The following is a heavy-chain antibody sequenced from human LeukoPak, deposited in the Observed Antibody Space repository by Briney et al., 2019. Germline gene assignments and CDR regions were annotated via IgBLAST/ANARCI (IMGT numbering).Heavy chain of an antibody. CDR1: GFTFSSYG. V-gene: IGHV3-30*02. J-gene: IGHJ4*02. Sequence: GGSLRLSCAASGFTFSSYGMHWVRQAPDKGLEWVAFIRYHGSNKYYADSVKGRFTISRDNSKNTLYLQMNSLRAEDTAVYYCAKDFDCTNGVCYMGDFDYWGQGTLVTVSS. D-gene: IGHD2-8*01. CDR2: IRYHGSNK. CDR3: AKDFDCTNGVCYMGDFDY.